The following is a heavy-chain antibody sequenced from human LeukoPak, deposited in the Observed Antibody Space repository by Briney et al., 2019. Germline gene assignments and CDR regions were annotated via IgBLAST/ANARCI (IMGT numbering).Heavy chain of an antibody. D-gene: IGHD6-13*01. Sequence: ASETLSLTCAVYGGSLSGYYWSWIRQPPGKGLEWIGEINHSGSTNYNPSLKSRVTISVDTSKNQFSLKLSSVTAADTAVYYCARRIAAAGYYYMDVWGKGTTVTISS. V-gene: IGHV4-34*01. CDR1: GGSLSGYY. CDR3: ARRIAAAGYYYMDV. J-gene: IGHJ6*03. CDR2: INHSGST.